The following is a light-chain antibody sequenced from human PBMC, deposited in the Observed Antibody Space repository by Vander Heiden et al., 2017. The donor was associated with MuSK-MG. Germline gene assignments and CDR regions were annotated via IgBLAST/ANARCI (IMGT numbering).Light chain of an antibody. CDR1: QSVSSY. CDR3: QQYHNAHS. V-gene: IGKV3-15*01. J-gene: IGKJ3*01. Sequence: EIVMTQSPATLSVSPGERATLSCRASQSVSSYLAWYQQRPGQAPRLLIYGASTRATGIPDRFSGSGSGTEFTLTSSSRQSEDFAIYFWQQYHNAHSFGHGTKVDIK. CDR2: GAS.